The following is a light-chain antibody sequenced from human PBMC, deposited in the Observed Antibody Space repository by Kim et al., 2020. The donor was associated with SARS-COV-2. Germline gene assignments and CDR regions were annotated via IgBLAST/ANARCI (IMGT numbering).Light chain of an antibody. CDR1: QSFDNK. CDR3: QQYGSSPVT. V-gene: IGKV3-20*01. Sequence: ETVLTQSPGTLSLSPGETATLSCRASQSFDNKLAWYQQKPGQPPRLLISGASSRATDIPDRFSGSGSGTDFTLTISRLEPEDFAVYYCQQYGSSPVTFGQGTKLEI. CDR2: GAS. J-gene: IGKJ2*01.